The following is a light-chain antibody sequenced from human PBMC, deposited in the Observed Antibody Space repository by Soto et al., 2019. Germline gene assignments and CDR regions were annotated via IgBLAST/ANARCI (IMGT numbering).Light chain of an antibody. V-gene: IGKV1-27*01. CDR3: QQYKSYPIT. Sequence: DIQVTQYPSSLSASVGDRVTITCRASQGIKNYLAWYQQKPGEIPKLLIYAASTLESGIPPRFSGSGSGTDFTLTIRSLQPEDFATYYCQQYKSYPITFGQGTRLEIK. CDR1: QGIKNY. CDR2: AAS. J-gene: IGKJ5*01.